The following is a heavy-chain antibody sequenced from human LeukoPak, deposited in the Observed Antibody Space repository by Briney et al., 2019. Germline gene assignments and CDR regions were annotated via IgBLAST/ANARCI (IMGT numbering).Heavy chain of an antibody. V-gene: IGHV4-39*07. J-gene: IGHJ3*02. Sequence: SETLSLTCTVSGGSISRSSYYWGWIRQPPGMGLEWIGSIYYSGSTYYNPSLKSRVTISVDTSKNQFSLRLNSVTAADTAVYFCASDQGTYGSASIDAFDIWGQGTMVTVSS. CDR2: IYYSGST. CDR3: ASDQGTYGSASIDAFDI. CDR1: GGSISRSSYY. D-gene: IGHD3-10*01.